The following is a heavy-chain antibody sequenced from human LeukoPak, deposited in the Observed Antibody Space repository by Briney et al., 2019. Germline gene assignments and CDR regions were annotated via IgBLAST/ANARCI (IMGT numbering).Heavy chain of an antibody. V-gene: IGHV4-34*01. CDR2: INHSGST. CDR3: ARASVGDYYHIDY. Sequence: SETLSLTCAVYGGSFSGYYWSWIRQPPGKGLEWIGEINHSGSTNYNPSLKSRVTISVDTSKNQLSLKLSSVTAADTAVYYCARASVGDYYHIDYWGQGTLVTVSS. J-gene: IGHJ4*02. D-gene: IGHD4-17*01. CDR1: GGSFSGYY.